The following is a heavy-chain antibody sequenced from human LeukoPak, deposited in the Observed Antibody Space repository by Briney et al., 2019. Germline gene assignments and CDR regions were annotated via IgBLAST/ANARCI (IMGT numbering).Heavy chain of an antibody. J-gene: IGHJ4*02. CDR1: GYSFISYW. D-gene: IGHD2-2*01. CDR3: ARPVCTTTTCYGYYFDY. CDR2: IYPGDSDT. V-gene: IGHV5-51*01. Sequence: GESLKISCKGSGYSFISYWIGWVRQMPGKGLEWMGIIYPGDSDTRYGPSFQGQVTISADKSIGTAYLQWNSLKASDTAMYYCARPVCTTTTCYGYYFDYWGQGTLVTVSS.